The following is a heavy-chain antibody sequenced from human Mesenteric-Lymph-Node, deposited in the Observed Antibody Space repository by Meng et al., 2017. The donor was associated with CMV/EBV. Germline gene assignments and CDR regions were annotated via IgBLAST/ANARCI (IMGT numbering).Heavy chain of an antibody. Sequence: SETLSLTCTVSGGSITSSDYYWGWIRQPPGKGLEWIGSIYYSESPYYNPSLKSRVTMSVDPSKNQFSLKLTSVTAADTAVYYCASLPIAAAVRAYWGQGTLVTVSS. D-gene: IGHD6-13*01. CDR2: IYYSESP. CDR1: GGSITSSDYY. V-gene: IGHV4-39*07. CDR3: ASLPIAAAVRAY. J-gene: IGHJ4*02.